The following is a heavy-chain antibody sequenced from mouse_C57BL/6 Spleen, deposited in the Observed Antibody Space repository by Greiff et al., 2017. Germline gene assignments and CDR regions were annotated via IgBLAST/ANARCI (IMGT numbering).Heavy chain of an antibody. D-gene: IGHD1-1*01. J-gene: IGHJ2*01. CDR2: ISYDGSN. CDR1: GYSITSGYY. CDR3: ARDGITTVVSTGCDY. V-gene: IGHV3-6*01. Sequence: EVKLMESGPGLVKPSQSLSLTCSVTGYSITSGYYWNWIRQFPGNKLEWMGYISYDGSNNYNPSLKNRISITRDTSKNQFFLKLNSVTTEDTATYYCARDGITTVVSTGCDYWGQGTTLTVAS.